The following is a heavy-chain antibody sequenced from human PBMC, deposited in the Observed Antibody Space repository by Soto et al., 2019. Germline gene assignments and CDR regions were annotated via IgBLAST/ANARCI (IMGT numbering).Heavy chain of an antibody. CDR1: GFTVSSNY. CDR2: IYSGGST. D-gene: IGHD2-15*01. Sequence: GGSLRLSCAASGFTVSSNYMSWVRQAPGKGLEWVSVIYSGGSTYYADCVKGRFTISRDSPKNTLYLQMNSLRAEDTAVYYCARDLHGNNWFDPWGQGTLVTVSS. CDR3: ARDLHGNNWFDP. J-gene: IGHJ5*02. V-gene: IGHV3-53*01.